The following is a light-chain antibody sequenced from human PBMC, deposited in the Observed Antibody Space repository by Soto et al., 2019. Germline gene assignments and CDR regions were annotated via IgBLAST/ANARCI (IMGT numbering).Light chain of an antibody. V-gene: IGLV1-40*01. J-gene: IGLJ7*01. CDR3: QSYDSSLSGAV. CDR1: SSNIGAGYD. Sequence: QAVVTQPPSVSGAPGQRVTISCTWSSSNIGAGYDVHWYQQLPGPAPKLLIYGNSNRPSGVPDRFSGSKSGTSASLAITGLQAEDEADYDCQSYDSSLSGAVFGGGTKLTVL. CDR2: GNS.